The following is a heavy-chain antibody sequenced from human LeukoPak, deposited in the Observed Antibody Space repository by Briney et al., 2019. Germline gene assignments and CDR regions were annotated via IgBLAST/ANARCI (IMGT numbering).Heavy chain of an antibody. CDR3: ARGIDSRSGYYFDY. CDR2: IYYSGST. D-gene: IGHD6-13*01. J-gene: IGHJ4*02. CDR1: GGSISSYY. V-gene: IGHV4-59*01. Sequence: TSETLSLTCTVSGGSISSYYWSWSRQPPGKGLEWIGYIYYSGSTNYNPSLKSRVTISVDKSKNQFSLKLSSVTAADTAVYYCARGIDSRSGYYFDYWGQGTLVTVSS.